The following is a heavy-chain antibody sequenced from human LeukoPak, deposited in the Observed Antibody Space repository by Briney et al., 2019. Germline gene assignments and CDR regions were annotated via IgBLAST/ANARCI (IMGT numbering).Heavy chain of an antibody. Sequence: SETLSLTCAVSGGSISSGGYSWSWIRQPPGKGLEWIGSIYYSGSTYYNPSLKSRVTISVDTSKNQFSLKLNSVTAADTAVFYCARQEYSGSHIDYWGQGTLVTVSS. CDR2: IYYSGST. V-gene: IGHV4-39*01. J-gene: IGHJ4*02. CDR3: ARQEYSGSHIDY. D-gene: IGHD1-26*01. CDR1: GGSISSGGYS.